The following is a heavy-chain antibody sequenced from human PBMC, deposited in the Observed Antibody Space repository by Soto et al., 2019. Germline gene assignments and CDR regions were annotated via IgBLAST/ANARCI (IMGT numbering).Heavy chain of an antibody. CDR1: GYSFTSYW. J-gene: IGHJ6*02. CDR2: IYPGDSDT. D-gene: IGHD4-4*01. V-gene: IGHV5-51*01. Sequence: PGESLKISCKGSGYSFTSYWIGWVRQMPGKGLEWMGIIYPGDSDTRYSPSFQGQVTISADKSISTAYLQWSSLKASDTAMYYCATSGTVSRPYYYYGMDLWGQGTTVTVSS. CDR3: ATSGTVSRPYYYYGMDL.